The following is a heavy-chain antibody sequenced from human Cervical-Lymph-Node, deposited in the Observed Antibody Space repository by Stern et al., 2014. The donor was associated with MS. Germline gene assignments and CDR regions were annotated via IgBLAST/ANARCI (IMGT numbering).Heavy chain of an antibody. D-gene: IGHD1-26*01. CDR1: GYTFTSYG. V-gene: IGHV1-18*04. J-gene: IGHJ6*02. CDR2: ISAYNGNT. Sequence: QVQLGQSGAEVKKPGASVKVSCKASGYTFTSYGISWVRQAPGQGLEWMGWISAYNGNTNYAQKLQGRVTMTTATSTSTAYMELRSLRSDDTAVYYCARVTVGAIFSYYGMDVWGQGTTVTVSS. CDR3: ARVTVGAIFSYYGMDV.